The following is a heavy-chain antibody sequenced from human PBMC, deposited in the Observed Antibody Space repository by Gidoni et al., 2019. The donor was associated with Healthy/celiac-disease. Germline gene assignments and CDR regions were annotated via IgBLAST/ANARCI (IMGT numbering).Heavy chain of an antibody. D-gene: IGHD6-19*01. V-gene: IGHV3-15*01. CDR1: GFPFSNAW. CDR2: IKSKTDGGTT. CDR3: TTDALTPHSSGWYFPDY. Sequence: EVQLVESGGGLVKPGGSLRLSCAASGFPFSNAWMSWVRQAPGKGLEWVGRIKSKTDGGTTDYAAPVKGRFTISRDDSKNTLYLQMNSLKTEGTAVYYCTTDALTPHSSGWYFPDYWGQGTLVTVSS. J-gene: IGHJ4*02.